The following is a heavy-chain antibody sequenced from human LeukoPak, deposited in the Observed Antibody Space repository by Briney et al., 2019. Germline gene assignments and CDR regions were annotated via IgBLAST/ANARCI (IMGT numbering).Heavy chain of an antibody. CDR3: ARDYYDSSGYVDY. CDR1: EFTFSSYA. V-gene: IGHV3-30-3*01. J-gene: IGHJ4*02. Sequence: GGSLRLSCAASEFTFSSYAMHWVRQAPGKGLEWVAVISYDGSNKYYADSVKGRFTISRDNSKNTLYLQMNSLRAEDTAVYYCARDYYDSSGYVDYWGQGTLVTVSS. D-gene: IGHD3-22*01. CDR2: ISYDGSNK.